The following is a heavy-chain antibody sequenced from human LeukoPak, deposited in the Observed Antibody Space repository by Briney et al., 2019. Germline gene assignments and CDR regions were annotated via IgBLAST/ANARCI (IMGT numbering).Heavy chain of an antibody. D-gene: IGHD3-16*01. CDR3: ARDLHWESCDRSTCSGLYYFDY. CDR1: GGTFSSYA. V-gene: IGHV1-69*01. CDR2: IIPIFGTA. Sequence: SVKVSCKASGGTFSSYAISWVRQAPGQGLEWMGGIIPIFGTANYAQKFQGRVTITADESTSTAYMELSSLRSGDTAVYYCARDLHWESCDRSTCSGLYYFDYWGQGTLVTVSP. J-gene: IGHJ4*02.